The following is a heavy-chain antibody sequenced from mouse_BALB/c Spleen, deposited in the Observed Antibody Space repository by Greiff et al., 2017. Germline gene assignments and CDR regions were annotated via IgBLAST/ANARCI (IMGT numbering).Heavy chain of an antibody. V-gene: IGHV5-12-1*01. J-gene: IGHJ4*01. Sequence: DVQLVESGGGLVKPGGSLKLSCAASGFAFSSYDMSWVRQTPEKRLEWVAYISSGGGSTYYPDTVKGRFTISRDNAKNTLYLQMSSLKSEDTAMYYCARRGGNYAMDYWGQGTSVTVSS. CDR2: ISSGGGST. D-gene: IGHD1-1*02. CDR3: ARRGGNYAMDY. CDR1: GFAFSSYD.